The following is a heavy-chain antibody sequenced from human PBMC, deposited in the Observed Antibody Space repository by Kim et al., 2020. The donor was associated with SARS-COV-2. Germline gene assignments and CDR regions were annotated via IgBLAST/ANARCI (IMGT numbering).Heavy chain of an antibody. J-gene: IGHJ3*02. CDR1: GFTFSDYY. CDR2: ISSGGTYT. CDR3: VRGRNYYESSGFCTDM. V-gene: IGHV3-11*06. Sequence: GGSLRLSCAASGFTFSDYYMTWIRQAPGKGLEWISFISSGGTYTYYADSVKGRFTISRDNAKNTVFLQMNSLRAGDTAVYFCVRGRNYYESSGFCTDMWGQGTKVTVSA. D-gene: IGHD3-22*01.